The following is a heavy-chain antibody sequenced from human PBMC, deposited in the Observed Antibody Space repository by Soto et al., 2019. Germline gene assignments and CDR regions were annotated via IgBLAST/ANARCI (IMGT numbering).Heavy chain of an antibody. CDR2: IYYSGST. CDR1: GGSISSYY. J-gene: IGHJ4*02. V-gene: IGHV4-59*01. D-gene: IGHD6-6*01. Sequence: SETLSLTCTVSGGSISSYYWSWIRQPPGKGLEWIGYIYYSGSTNYNPSLKSRVTISVDTSKNQFSLKLSSVTAADTAVYYCARIAARHFDYWGQGTLVTVSS. CDR3: ARIAARHFDY.